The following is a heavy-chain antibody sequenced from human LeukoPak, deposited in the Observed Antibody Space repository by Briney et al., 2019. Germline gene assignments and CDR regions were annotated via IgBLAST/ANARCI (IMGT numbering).Heavy chain of an antibody. CDR3: AVSSGSYWGGY. Sequence: ASVKVSCKASGYTFTSYGISWVRQAPGQGLEWMGGIIPILGTANYAQKFQGRVTITTDESTSTAYMELSSLRSEDTAVYYCAVSSGSYWGGYWGQGTLVTVSS. CDR2: IIPILGTA. J-gene: IGHJ4*02. CDR1: GYTFTSYG. D-gene: IGHD1-26*01. V-gene: IGHV1-69*05.